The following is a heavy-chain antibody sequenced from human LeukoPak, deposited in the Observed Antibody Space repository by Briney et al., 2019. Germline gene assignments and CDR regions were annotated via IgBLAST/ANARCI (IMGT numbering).Heavy chain of an antibody. V-gene: IGHV3-7*04. CDR3: ARLRPYSSSWYAYYGMDV. D-gene: IGHD6-13*01. CDR1: GFTFSNYY. CDR2: IKQDGGNK. Sequence: GGSLRLSCAASGFTFSNYYMSWVRQAPGKGLEWVANIKQDGGNKYYVDSVKGRFTISRGNAKNSLYLQMDSLRAEDTAVYYCARLRPYSSSWYAYYGMDVWGQGATVTVSS. J-gene: IGHJ6*02.